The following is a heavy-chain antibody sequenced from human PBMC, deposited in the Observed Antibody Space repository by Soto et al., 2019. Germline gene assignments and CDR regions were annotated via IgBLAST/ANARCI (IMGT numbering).Heavy chain of an antibody. V-gene: IGHV1-69*13. CDR2: IIPIFGTA. CDR1: GGTFSSYA. D-gene: IGHD3-16*02. CDR3: ARVEDYVWGSYRSTPRAFDI. Sequence: ASVKVSCKASGGTFSSYAISWVRQAPGQGLEWMGGIIPIFGTANYAQKFQGRVTITADESTSTAYMELSSLRSEDTAVYYCARVEDYVWGSYRSTPRAFDIWGQGTMVTVSS. J-gene: IGHJ3*02.